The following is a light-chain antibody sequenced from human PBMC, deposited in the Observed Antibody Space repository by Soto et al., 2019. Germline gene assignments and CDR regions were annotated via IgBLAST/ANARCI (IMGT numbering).Light chain of an antibody. V-gene: IGLV2-14*01. J-gene: IGLJ1*01. CDR3: SSYTNSRTLV. CDR1: SSDVGGYNY. Sequence: QSALTQPASVSGSPGQSITISCTGTSSDVGGYNYVSWYQQHPGKVPKLMIFEVSNRPSGVSNRFSGSKSGNTASLTISGLQAEDEADYYCSSYTNSRTLVFGPGTKLTVL. CDR2: EVS.